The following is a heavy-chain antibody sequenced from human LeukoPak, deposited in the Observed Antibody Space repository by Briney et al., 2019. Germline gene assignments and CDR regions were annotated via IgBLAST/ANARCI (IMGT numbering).Heavy chain of an antibody. CDR3: ARTYNYALDY. CDR2: TYYRSKWYK. Sequence: SQTLSLTCAISGDSVSSNSVGWHWIRQSPSRGLEWLGKTYYRSKWYKDSAVSVKSRITINPDTSKNHFSLQLNSVTPEDTAVYYCARTYNYALDYWGQGTLVTVSS. CDR1: GDSVSSNSVG. V-gene: IGHV6-1*01. J-gene: IGHJ4*02. D-gene: IGHD5-18*01.